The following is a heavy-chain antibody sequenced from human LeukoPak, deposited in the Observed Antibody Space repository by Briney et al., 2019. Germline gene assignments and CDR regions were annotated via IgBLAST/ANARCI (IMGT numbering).Heavy chain of an antibody. Sequence: SETLSLTCTVSGGSISSYYWSWIRQPPGKGLEWIGYIYYSGSTNYNPSLKSRVTILVDTSKNQFSLKLSSVTAADTAVYYCARHSSGWYNWFDPWGQGTLVTVSS. V-gene: IGHV4-59*08. CDR3: ARHSSGWYNWFDP. D-gene: IGHD6-19*01. CDR1: GGSISSYY. J-gene: IGHJ5*02. CDR2: IYYSGST.